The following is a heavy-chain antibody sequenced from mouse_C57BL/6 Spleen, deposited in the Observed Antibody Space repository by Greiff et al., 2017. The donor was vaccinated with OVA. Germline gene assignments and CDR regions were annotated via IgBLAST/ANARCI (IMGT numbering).Heavy chain of an antibody. CDR2: IWSGGST. CDR1: GFSLTSYG. CDR3: AKYGLLRWYFDV. D-gene: IGHD2-3*01. V-gene: IGHV2-4*01. Sequence: QVQLKESGPGLVQPSQSLSITCTVSGFSLTSYGVHWVRQPPGKGLEWLGVIWSGGSTDYNAAFISRLSISKDNSKSQVFFKMNSLQADDTAIYYCAKYGLLRWYFDVWGTGTTVTVSS. J-gene: IGHJ1*03.